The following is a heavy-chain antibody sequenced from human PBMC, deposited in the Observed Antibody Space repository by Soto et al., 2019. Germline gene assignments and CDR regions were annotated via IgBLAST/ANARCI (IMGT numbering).Heavy chain of an antibody. CDR3: ARGNALDI. J-gene: IGHJ6*02. CDR2: TIPILGTA. Sequence: GASVKVSCKASGGNFGSFAINWVRQAPGQGPEWMGGTIPILGTANYAQKFQGRVTIIADETTNTASLELTSLRSEDTAVYYCARGNALDIWGQGTTVTVSS. V-gene: IGHV1-69*13. CDR1: GGNFGSFA.